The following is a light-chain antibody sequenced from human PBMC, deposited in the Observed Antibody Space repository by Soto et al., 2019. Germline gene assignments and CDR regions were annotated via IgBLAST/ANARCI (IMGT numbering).Light chain of an antibody. J-gene: IGKJ2*01. CDR1: QSVSSY. CDR2: DAS. V-gene: IGKV3-11*01. Sequence: EIVLTQSPATLSLSPGERATLSCRASQSVSSYLAWYRQKPGQAPRLLIYDASNRATGIPARFSGSGSGTDFTLTISSLEPEDFAVYYCQQFNNWPHTFGQGTRLEIK. CDR3: QQFNNWPHT.